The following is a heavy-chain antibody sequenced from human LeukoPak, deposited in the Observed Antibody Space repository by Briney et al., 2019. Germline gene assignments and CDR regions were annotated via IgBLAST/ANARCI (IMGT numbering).Heavy chain of an antibody. Sequence: GASGTVSFKASGYTFTVYYMHWVRQAPGQGLEWMGWINPNSGGTNYAQKFQGRVTMTRDTSISTAYMELSRLRSDDTAVYYCARDTPYYYDSSGYSYFDYWGQGTLVTVSS. J-gene: IGHJ4*02. CDR2: INPNSGGT. CDR3: ARDTPYYYDSSGYSYFDY. D-gene: IGHD3-22*01. V-gene: IGHV1-2*02. CDR1: GYTFTVYY.